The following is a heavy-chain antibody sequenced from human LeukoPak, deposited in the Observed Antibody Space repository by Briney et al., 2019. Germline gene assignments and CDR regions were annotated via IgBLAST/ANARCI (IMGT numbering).Heavy chain of an antibody. Sequence: PGGSLRLSCAASGFTLSIYSMNWVPQAPGKGLEWVSSLSSSSSYIYYADSVKGRFTISRDNAKNSLYLQMNSLRAEDTAVYYCASLRFLEWLSHAFDIWGQGTMVTVSS. J-gene: IGHJ3*02. CDR1: GFTLSIYS. CDR2: LSSSSSYI. CDR3: ASLRFLEWLSHAFDI. D-gene: IGHD3-3*01. V-gene: IGHV3-21*01.